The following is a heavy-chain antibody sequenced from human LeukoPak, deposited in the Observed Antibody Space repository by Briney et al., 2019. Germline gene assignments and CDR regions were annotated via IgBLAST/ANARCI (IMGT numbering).Heavy chain of an antibody. Sequence: GGSLRLSCAASGFTFSSYGMHWVRQAPGKGLEWVAFIRYDGSNKYYADSVKGRFTISRDNSKNTLYLQMNSLRAEDTAVYYCAKDLRRYCSSTSCYFPSHWGQGTLVTVSS. D-gene: IGHD2-2*01. V-gene: IGHV3-30*02. CDR1: GFTFSSYG. CDR2: IRYDGSNK. J-gene: IGHJ4*02. CDR3: AKDLRRYCSSTSCYFPSH.